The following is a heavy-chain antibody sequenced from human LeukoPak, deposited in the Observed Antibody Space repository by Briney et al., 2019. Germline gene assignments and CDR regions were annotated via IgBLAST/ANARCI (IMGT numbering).Heavy chain of an antibody. CDR1: GFTFSTKS. J-gene: IGHJ4*02. Sequence: PGGSLRLSCAVSGFTFSTKSMNWVRQAPGKGLEWVSYITADGGTTYYADSVKGRFTISRDNAKNSLYLQMNSLRDEDTAVYYCASRDYFDYWGQGTLVTVSS. V-gene: IGHV3-48*02. CDR3: ASRDYFDY. CDR2: ITADGGTT.